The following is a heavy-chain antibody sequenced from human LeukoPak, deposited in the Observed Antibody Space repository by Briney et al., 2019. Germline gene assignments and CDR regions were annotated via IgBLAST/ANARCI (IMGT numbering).Heavy chain of an antibody. Sequence: PGGSLRLSCAISGFTFSGCELTWVRQAPGKGLEWISYISRSGNTIYYADSVKGRFTTSRDNAKNSLYLQMNSLRVEDTAVYYCARVATMVRVPLDAPDIWGQGTMVSVSS. CDR3: ARVATMVRVPLDAPDI. V-gene: IGHV3-48*03. D-gene: IGHD3-10*01. CDR1: GFTFSGCE. CDR2: ISRSGNTI. J-gene: IGHJ3*02.